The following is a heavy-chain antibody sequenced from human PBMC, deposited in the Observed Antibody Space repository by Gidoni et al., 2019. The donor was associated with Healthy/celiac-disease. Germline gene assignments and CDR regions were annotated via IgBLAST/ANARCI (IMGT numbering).Heavy chain of an antibody. J-gene: IGHJ6*02. Sequence: QVQLVQSGAEVKKPGSSGKVSGKASGGTFSSYTISWVQQAPGQGLEWMGRIIPILGIANYAQKFQGRVKSTADKSTSTAYMELSSLRSEDTAVYYCASRYSSSSHYYYGMDVWGQGTTVTVSS. CDR1: GGTFSSYT. CDR3: ASRYSSSSHYYYGMDV. D-gene: IGHD6-13*01. CDR2: IIPILGIA. V-gene: IGHV1-69*02.